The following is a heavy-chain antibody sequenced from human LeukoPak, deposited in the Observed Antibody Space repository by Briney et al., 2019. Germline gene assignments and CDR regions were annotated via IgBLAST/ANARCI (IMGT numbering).Heavy chain of an antibody. CDR1: GGSISSGSYY. J-gene: IGHJ4*02. CDR3: ARIPSLGRYYFDY. D-gene: IGHD3-16*01. V-gene: IGHV4-61*02. Sequence: SETLSLTCTVSGGSISSGSYYWSWIRQPAGKGLEWIGRIYTSGSTNYNPSLKSRVTISVDTSKNQFSLKLSSVAAADTAVYYCARIPSLGRYYFDYWGQGTLVTVSS. CDR2: IYTSGST.